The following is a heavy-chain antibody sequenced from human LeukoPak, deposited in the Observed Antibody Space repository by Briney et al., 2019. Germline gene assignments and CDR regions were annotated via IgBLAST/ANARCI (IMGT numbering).Heavy chain of an antibody. CDR1: GDSISINYN. CDR3: VRHRQWLLFPDY. CDR2: IFYSGAT. D-gene: IGHD6-19*01. Sequence: SETLSLTCTVSGDSISINYNWGWIRQPPGKGLEWIGSIFYSGATYYSPSLKSRVTISVDTSKNQFSLKLSSITAADTAVYYCVRHRQWLLFPDYWGQGTLVTVSS. J-gene: IGHJ4*02. V-gene: IGHV4-39*01.